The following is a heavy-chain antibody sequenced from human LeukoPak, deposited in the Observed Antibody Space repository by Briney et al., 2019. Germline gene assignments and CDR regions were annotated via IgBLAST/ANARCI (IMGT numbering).Heavy chain of an antibody. Sequence: RGSPCPSRAASGFTFSSYGVHWVGQAPGKGLEWVAVIWYDGSNKYYADSVKGRFTISRDNSKNTLYLQMNSLRAEDTAVYYCARDVNGENWFDYWGQGGQVSVSS. D-gene: IGHD4-17*01. CDR3: ARDVNGENWFDY. CDR2: IWYDGSNK. J-gene: IGHJ4*02. V-gene: IGHV3-33*01. CDR1: GFTFSSYG.